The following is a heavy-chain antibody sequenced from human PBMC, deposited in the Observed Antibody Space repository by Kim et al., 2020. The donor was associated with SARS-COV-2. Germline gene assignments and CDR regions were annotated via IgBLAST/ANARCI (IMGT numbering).Heavy chain of an antibody. Sequence: GGSLRLSCAASGFTFSDYYMSWIRQAPGKGLEWVSYISSSGSTIYYADSVKGRFTISRDNAKNSLYLQMNSLRAEDTAVYYCAREGFTMIVFGGGEYYFDYWGQGTLVTVSS. CDR3: AREGFTMIVFGGGEYYFDY. J-gene: IGHJ4*02. CDR2: ISSSGSTI. D-gene: IGHD3-22*01. V-gene: IGHV3-11*01. CDR1: GFTFSDYY.